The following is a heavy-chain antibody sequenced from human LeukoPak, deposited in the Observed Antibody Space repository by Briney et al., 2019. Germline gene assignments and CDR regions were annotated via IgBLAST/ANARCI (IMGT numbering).Heavy chain of an antibody. CDR1: GLIFSSYP. J-gene: IGHJ4*02. V-gene: IGHV3-30-3*01. CDR2: ISYDGSNE. CDR3: ARDRAEIVVAGTVDH. Sequence: GGSLRLSCAASGLIFSSYPMHWVRQAPGKGLEWVAVISYDGSNEFYADSVKGRFTISRDNSKNILYLQMNSLRVEDTAVYYCARDRAEIVVAGTVDHWGQGTLVTVSS. D-gene: IGHD6-19*01.